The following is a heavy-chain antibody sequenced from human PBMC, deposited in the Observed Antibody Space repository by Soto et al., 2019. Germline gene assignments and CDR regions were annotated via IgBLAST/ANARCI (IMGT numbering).Heavy chain of an antibody. D-gene: IGHD5-12*01. V-gene: IGHV4-34*01. J-gene: IGHJ5*02. Sequence: SETLSLTCAVYGGSFSGYYWSWIRQPPGKGLEWIGEINHSGSTNYNPSLKSRVTISVDTSKNQFSLKLNSVTAADTAVYYCARGCSYRGYSGYDYFNRVRAYWFDPWGQGTLVTVSS. CDR3: ARGCSYRGYSGYDYFNRVRAYWFDP. CDR1: GGSFSGYY. CDR2: INHSGST.